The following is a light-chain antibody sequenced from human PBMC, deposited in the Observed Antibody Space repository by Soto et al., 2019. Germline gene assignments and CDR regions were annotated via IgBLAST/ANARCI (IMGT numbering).Light chain of an antibody. CDR2: YDD. V-gene: IGLV1-36*01. Sequence: QSVLTQPPSVSDAPRQRVTISCSGSSSNIGNNAVNWYQQLPGKAPKLLIYYDDLLPSGVSDRFSGSKSGTSASLAISGLQSEDEADYYCAAWDDSLNGQVVFGGGTKLTVL. CDR1: SSNIGNNA. CDR3: AAWDDSLNGQVV. J-gene: IGLJ2*01.